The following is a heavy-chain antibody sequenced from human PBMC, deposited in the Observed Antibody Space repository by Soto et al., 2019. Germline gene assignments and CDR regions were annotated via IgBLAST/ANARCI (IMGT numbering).Heavy chain of an antibody. Sequence: ASVKVSCKVSGYTLTELSMHWVRQAPGKGLEWMGGFDPEDGETIYAQKFQGRVTMTEDTSTDTAYMELSSLRSEDTAVYYCATVASSSGQASQGPHDAFDIWGQGTMVTVS. CDR2: FDPEDGET. D-gene: IGHD6-19*01. J-gene: IGHJ3*02. CDR1: GYTLTELS. V-gene: IGHV1-24*01. CDR3: ATVASSSGQASQGPHDAFDI.